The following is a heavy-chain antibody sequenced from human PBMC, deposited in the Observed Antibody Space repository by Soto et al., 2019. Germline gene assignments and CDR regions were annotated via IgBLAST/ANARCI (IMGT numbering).Heavy chain of an antibody. CDR2: ISYDGSNK. CDR3: ARDGSGTEYNWNYGAFDI. CDR1: GFTFSSYA. Sequence: GGSLRLSCAASGFTFSSYAMHWVRQAPGKGLEWVAVISYDGSNKYYADSVKGRFTISRDNSKNTLYLQMNSLRAEDTAVYYCARDGSGTEYNWNYGAFDIWGQGTMVTVSS. J-gene: IGHJ3*02. V-gene: IGHV3-30-3*01. D-gene: IGHD1-7*01.